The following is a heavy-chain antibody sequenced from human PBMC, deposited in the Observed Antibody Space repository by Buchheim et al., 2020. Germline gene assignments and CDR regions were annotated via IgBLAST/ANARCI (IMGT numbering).Heavy chain of an antibody. CDR1: GDTFSNYA. V-gene: IGHV1-69*01. D-gene: IGHD6-19*01. Sequence: QVQLVQSGAEVKKPGSSMKVSCKASGDTFSNYAISWVRQAPGQGLEWVGGIIPLFGIANYAQKFQGRVTITADESTSTAYMELSSLRSEDTAMYYCARDRPHDVTVAGHFDYWGQGTL. CDR3: ARDRPHDVTVAGHFDY. CDR2: IIPLFGIA. J-gene: IGHJ4*02.